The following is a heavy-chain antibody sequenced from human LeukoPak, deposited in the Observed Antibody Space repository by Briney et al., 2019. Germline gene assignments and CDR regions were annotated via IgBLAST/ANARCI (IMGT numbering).Heavy chain of an antibody. V-gene: IGHV3-48*03. J-gene: IGHJ6*02. CDR1: GLTFSSYE. CDR2: ISSSGSTI. D-gene: IGHD6-13*01. CDR3: ASRYSSSFYYYGMDV. Sequence: GRSLRLSCAASGLTFSSYEMNWVRQAPGKGLEWVSYISSSGSTIYYADSVKGRFTISRDHAKNSLYLQINSLRAEDTAVYHCASRYSSSFYYYGMDVWGQGTTVTVSS.